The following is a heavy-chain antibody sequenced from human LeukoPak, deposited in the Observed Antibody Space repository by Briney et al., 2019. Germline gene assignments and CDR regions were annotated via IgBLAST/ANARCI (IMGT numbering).Heavy chain of an antibody. CDR3: ARGKWELLLTYYYYYMDV. Sequence: GASVKLCCKAAGGTFSSYAISWVRQAPGQGLELMWGIIPIFGTANYAQKFQGRVTITTDESTSTAYMELSSLRSEDAAVYYCARGKWELLLTYYYYYMDVWGKGTTVTVSS. CDR2: IIPIFGTA. CDR1: GGTFSSYA. V-gene: IGHV1-69*05. D-gene: IGHD1-26*01. J-gene: IGHJ6*03.